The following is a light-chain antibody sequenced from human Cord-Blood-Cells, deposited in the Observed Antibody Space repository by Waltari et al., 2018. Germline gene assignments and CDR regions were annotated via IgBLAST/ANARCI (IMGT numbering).Light chain of an antibody. J-gene: IGLJ2*01. CDR3: SSYAGSNNFERV. CDR2: ELS. CDR1: SSDVGGYNT. Sequence: QSALTQPPSASGSPGQSVTIPCTGTSSDVGGYNTVSWNQPHPDKAPKLMIYELSQPPSGAPDPFSGSKSGNTARLTLVGLQAEDEAHYSCSSYAGSNNFERVFGGRTKLTVL. V-gene: IGLV2-8*01.